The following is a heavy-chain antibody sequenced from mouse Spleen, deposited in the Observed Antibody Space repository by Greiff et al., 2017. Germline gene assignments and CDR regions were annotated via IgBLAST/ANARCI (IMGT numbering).Heavy chain of an antibody. CDR3: ARGGHYAMDY. CDR2: IYPGDGDT. CDR1: GYAFSSYW. V-gene: IGHV1-80*01. Sequence: VKLVESGAELVRPGSSVKISCKASGYAFSSYWMNWVKQRPGQGLEWIGQIYPGDGDTNYNGKFKGKATLTADKSSSTAYMQLSSLTSEDSAVYFCARGGHYAMDYWGQGTSVTVSS. J-gene: IGHJ4*01.